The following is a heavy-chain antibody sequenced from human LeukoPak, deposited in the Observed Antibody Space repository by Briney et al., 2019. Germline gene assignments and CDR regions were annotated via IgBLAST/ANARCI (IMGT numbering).Heavy chain of an antibody. D-gene: IGHD1-26*01. Sequence: PGGSLRLSCAASGFTFSLYWMNWVRRAPGKGLEWVANIKQDGSEKNYVDSVKGRFTISKDNSQNTVNLQMDNLRAEDAAIYYCASYRRAYDIWGQGTVVTVAS. CDR2: IKQDGSEK. J-gene: IGHJ3*02. CDR1: GFTFSLYW. CDR3: ASYRRAYDI. V-gene: IGHV3-7*03.